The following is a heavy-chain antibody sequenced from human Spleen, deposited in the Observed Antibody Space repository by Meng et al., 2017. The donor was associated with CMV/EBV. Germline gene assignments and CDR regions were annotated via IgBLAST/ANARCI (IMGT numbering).Heavy chain of an antibody. CDR1: GFTFSDHY. CDR2: ISSSGSTI. V-gene: IGHV3-11*01. D-gene: IGHD2-21*02. Sequence: CAAPGFTFSDHYMGWIRQAAGKGLEWVSYISSSGSTIYYADSVKGRFTISRDNAKNSLYLQMNSLRAEDTAVYYCARGPTSAMVTRGYWGQGTLVTVSS. CDR3: ARGPTSAMVTRGY. J-gene: IGHJ4*02.